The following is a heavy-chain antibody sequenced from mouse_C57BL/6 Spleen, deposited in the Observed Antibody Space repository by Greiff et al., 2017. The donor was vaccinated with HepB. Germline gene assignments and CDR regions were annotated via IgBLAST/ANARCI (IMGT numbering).Heavy chain of an antibody. CDR2: IDPETGGT. Sequence: QVQLQQSGAELVRPGASVTLSCKASGYTFTDYEMHWVKQTPVHGLEWIGAIDPETGGTAYNQKFKGKAILTADKSSSTAYMELRSLTSEASAVYYCTRAYDYFYFDYWGQGTTLTVSS. V-gene: IGHV1-15*01. CDR1: GYTFTDYE. D-gene: IGHD2-4*01. J-gene: IGHJ2*01. CDR3: TRAYDYFYFDY.